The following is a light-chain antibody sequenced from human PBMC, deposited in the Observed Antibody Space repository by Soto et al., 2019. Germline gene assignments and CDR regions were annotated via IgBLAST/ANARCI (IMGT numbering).Light chain of an antibody. CDR3: QKYNSAPPGVT. V-gene: IGKV1-39*01. CDR2: GAS. CDR1: RSISNY. Sequence: DIQMTQSPSSLSASVGDRVTITCRASRSISNYLNWYQQKTGKAPQVLIYGASSLQSGVPSRFSASGSGTDFTLTINSLQPEDFATYYCQKYNSAPPGVTFGPGTKVDIK. J-gene: IGKJ3*01.